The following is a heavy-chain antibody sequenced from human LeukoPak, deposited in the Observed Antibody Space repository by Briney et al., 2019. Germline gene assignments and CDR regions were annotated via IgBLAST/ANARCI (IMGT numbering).Heavy chain of an antibody. J-gene: IGHJ4*02. CDR3: ANLLAGLVFYGDFDY. D-gene: IGHD3-3*02. CDR1: GFTFSSYA. V-gene: IGHV3-30-3*01. CDR2: ISYDGSNK. Sequence: GGSLRLSCAASGFTFSSYAMHWVRQAPGKGLEWVAVISYDGSNKYYADSVKGRFTISRDNAKNTLYLQMNSLRAEDTAVYYCANLLAGLVFYGDFDYWGQGTLVTVSS.